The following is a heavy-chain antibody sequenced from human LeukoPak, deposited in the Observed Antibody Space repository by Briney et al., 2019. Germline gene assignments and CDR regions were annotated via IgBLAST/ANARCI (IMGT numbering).Heavy chain of an antibody. Sequence: ASVKVSCKASGYTFTGYYMHWVRQAPGQGLKWMGWINPNSGGTNYAQKFQGRVTMTRDTSISTAYMELSRLRSDDTAVYYCARGRLGYCSSTSCYRFASFDYWGQGTLVTVSS. CDR1: GYTFTGYY. CDR3: ARGRLGYCSSTSCYRFASFDY. J-gene: IGHJ4*02. CDR2: INPNSGGT. V-gene: IGHV1-2*02. D-gene: IGHD2-2*01.